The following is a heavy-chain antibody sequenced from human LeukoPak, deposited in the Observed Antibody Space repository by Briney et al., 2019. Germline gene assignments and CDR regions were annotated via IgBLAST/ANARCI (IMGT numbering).Heavy chain of an antibody. D-gene: IGHD6-13*01. CDR1: GYTFTIYG. CDR2: ISAYNGNT. CDR3: AVIGAAGTRGGGFDY. Sequence: ASVNVSSTASGYTFTIYGISWVRQAPGQGLEWMGWISAYNGNTNYAQKLQGRVTMTADTSTSTAYMELRSLRSDDTAVYYCAVIGAAGTRGGGFDYWGQGTLVTVSS. J-gene: IGHJ4*02. V-gene: IGHV1-18*01.